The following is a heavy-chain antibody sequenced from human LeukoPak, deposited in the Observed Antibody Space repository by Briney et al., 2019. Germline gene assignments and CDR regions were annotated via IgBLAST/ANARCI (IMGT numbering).Heavy chain of an antibody. CDR3: ARDEGIAAADWFDP. CDR2: INHSGST. J-gene: IGHJ5*02. V-gene: IGHV4-34*01. D-gene: IGHD6-13*01. CDR1: GGSFSGYY. Sequence: PSETLSLTCAVYGGSFSGYYWSWIRQPPGKGLEWIGEINHSGSTNYNPSLKSRVTISVDTSKNHFSLKLSSVTAADTAVYYCARDEGIAAADWFDPWGQGTLVTVSS.